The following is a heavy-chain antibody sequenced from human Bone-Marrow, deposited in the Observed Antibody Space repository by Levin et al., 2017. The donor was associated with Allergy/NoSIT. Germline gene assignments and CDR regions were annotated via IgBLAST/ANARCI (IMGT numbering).Heavy chain of an antibody. Sequence: PSETLSLTCTVSGGSISSYYWSWIRQPPGKGLEWIGYIYYSGSTNYNPSLKSRVTISVDTSKNQFSLKLSSVTAADTAVYYCARHRLVAAAGPINWFDPWGQGTLVTVSS. CDR2: IYYSGST. CDR1: GGSISSYY. V-gene: IGHV4-59*08. J-gene: IGHJ5*02. CDR3: ARHRLVAAAGPINWFDP. D-gene: IGHD6-13*01.